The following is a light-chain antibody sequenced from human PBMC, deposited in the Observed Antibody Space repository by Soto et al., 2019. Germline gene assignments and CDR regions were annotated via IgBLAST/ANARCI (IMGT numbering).Light chain of an antibody. Sequence: ALQMTQSPSSLSASVGDRVTITCRASQGVGIDLSWYQQKPGKAPNLLIYAASILQSGVPSRFSGSGSGTDFTLTISSLQPEDFATYYCLQDFNFPLTFGGGTKVEI. V-gene: IGKV1-6*01. CDR3: LQDFNFPLT. CDR1: QGVGID. J-gene: IGKJ4*01. CDR2: AAS.